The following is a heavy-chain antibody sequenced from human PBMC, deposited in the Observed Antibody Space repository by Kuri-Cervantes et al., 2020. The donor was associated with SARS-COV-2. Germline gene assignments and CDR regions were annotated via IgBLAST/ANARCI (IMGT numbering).Heavy chain of an antibody. CDR1: GYTFTYCS. Sequence: ASVKVSCKASGYTFTYCSLHWLQQAPGQGLERMRWITLYNGNTSYAKKFQGRVTMTRNTSISTAYVELSSLRSEDTAVYYCASWGRDWYFDLWGRGTLVTVSS. CDR3: ASWGRDWYFDL. V-gene: IGHV1-68*01. CDR2: ITLYNGNT. D-gene: IGHD3-16*01. J-gene: IGHJ2*01.